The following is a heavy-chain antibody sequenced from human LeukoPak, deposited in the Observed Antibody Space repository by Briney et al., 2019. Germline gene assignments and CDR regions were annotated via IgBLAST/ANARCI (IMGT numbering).Heavy chain of an antibody. CDR1: GFTFSIYS. J-gene: IGHJ4*02. Sequence: GGSLRLSCLGSGFTFSIYSMNWLRQAPGKGLEWLSYISTGSSTIVYADSMKGRITISRDNAKNSLCLQIEGLRGDDTAIYYFAREVVGTGYNSFDYWGQGTLVAVTS. D-gene: IGHD5-24*01. V-gene: IGHV3-48*01. CDR3: AREVVGTGYNSFDY. CDR2: ISTGSSTI.